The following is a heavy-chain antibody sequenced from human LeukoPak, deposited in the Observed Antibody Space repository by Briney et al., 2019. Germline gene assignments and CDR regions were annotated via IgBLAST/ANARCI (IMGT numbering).Heavy chain of an antibody. CDR2: ITGSGDTI. Sequence: GGSLRLSCAASGFTFSSYEMNWVRQAPGKGLEWIPYITGSGDTIYYADSVKGRFTISRDNAKNSLYLQMNSLRADDTAVYYCARERTTIVSGTTIGAYWGQGTLVTVSS. CDR1: GFTFSSYE. D-gene: IGHD2/OR15-2a*01. CDR3: ARERTTIVSGTTIGAY. V-gene: IGHV3-48*03. J-gene: IGHJ4*02.